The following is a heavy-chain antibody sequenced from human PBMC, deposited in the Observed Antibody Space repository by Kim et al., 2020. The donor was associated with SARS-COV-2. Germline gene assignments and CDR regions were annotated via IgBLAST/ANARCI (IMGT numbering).Heavy chain of an antibody. Sequence: DSVKGRFTISRDNSKNTLYLQMNSLRAEDTAVYYCAKLPIPAVAGVTIDYWGQGTLVTVSS. D-gene: IGHD6-19*01. CDR3: AKLPIPAVAGVTIDY. V-gene: IGHV3-23*01. J-gene: IGHJ4*02.